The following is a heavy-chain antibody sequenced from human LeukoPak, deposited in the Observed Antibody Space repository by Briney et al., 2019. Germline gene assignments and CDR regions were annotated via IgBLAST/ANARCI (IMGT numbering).Heavy chain of an antibody. CDR3: ARGPALGYSGNYYPYFDF. CDR1: GFTFSNYN. V-gene: IGHV3-21*01. Sequence: GGSLRLSCAASGFTFSNYNMNWVRQAPGKGLEWVSSISATSSYIFYADSMKGRFAISRDNAKNSMYLQMNSLRAEDTAVYYCARGPALGYSGNYYPYFDFWGQGTPVTVSS. D-gene: IGHD1-26*01. CDR2: ISATSSYI. J-gene: IGHJ4*02.